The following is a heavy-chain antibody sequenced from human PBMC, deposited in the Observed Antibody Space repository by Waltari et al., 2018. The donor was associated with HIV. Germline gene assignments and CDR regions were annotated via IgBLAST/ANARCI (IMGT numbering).Heavy chain of an antibody. CDR1: GGSVSSSSYF. CDR2: IYYTGRA. J-gene: IGHJ2*01. V-gene: IGHV4-39*01. D-gene: IGHD1-26*01. CDR3: ARHALRVGAAYWNFDL. Sequence: QLQLQESRPGLVTPSETRSLTCTLSGGSVSSSSYFWVWIRQPPGQGLEWVGRIYYTGRAYYNPSLKSRVTISVDTSKNQFSLKVTSVTAADTAVYYCARHALRVGAAYWNFDLWGRGTLVTVSS.